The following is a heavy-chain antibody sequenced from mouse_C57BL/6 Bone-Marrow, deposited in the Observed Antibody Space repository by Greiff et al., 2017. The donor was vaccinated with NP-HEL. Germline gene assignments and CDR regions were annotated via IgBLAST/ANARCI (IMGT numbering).Heavy chain of an antibody. CDR1: GYTFTDYY. J-gene: IGHJ2*01. Sequence: QVQLQQSGAELVRPGASVKLSCKASGYTFTDYYINWVKQRPGQGLEWIARIYPGSGNTYYNEKFKGKATLTAEKSSSTAYMQLSSLTSEDSAVYFCARFTTVGGGYFDYWGQGTTLTVSS. D-gene: IGHD1-1*01. CDR3: ARFTTVGGGYFDY. CDR2: IYPGSGNT. V-gene: IGHV1-76*01.